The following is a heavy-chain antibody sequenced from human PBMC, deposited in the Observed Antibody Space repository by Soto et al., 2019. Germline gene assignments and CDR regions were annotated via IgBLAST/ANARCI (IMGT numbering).Heavy chain of an antibody. Sequence: SQTLSLTCVISGDSVSTNSATWDGIRQSPSRGLEWLGRTYYRSKWYNDYAVSVKGRITINPDTSNNQFSLQLNSVTPDDTAVYYCARLIGNSWLDSWGQGTLVTVSS. CDR2: TYYRSKWYN. J-gene: IGHJ5*01. D-gene: IGHD2-8*01. CDR3: ARLIGNSWLDS. V-gene: IGHV6-1*01. CDR1: GDSVSTNSAT.